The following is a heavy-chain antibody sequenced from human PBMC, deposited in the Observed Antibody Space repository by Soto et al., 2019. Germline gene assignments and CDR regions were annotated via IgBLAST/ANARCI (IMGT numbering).Heavy chain of an antibody. J-gene: IGHJ4*02. Sequence: DSEKVSSKVSGYTLTELSMHSVRQAPGKGHEWMGGFDPEDGDTIYAQKFQGRVTMTEDTSKDTAYMELSSLSSEDTAVYYCATVPRENTPSSRAFNYRGRGHLVTVSS. CDR3: ATVPRENTPSSRAFNY. V-gene: IGHV1-24*01. CDR2: FDPEDGDT. CDR1: GYTLTELS.